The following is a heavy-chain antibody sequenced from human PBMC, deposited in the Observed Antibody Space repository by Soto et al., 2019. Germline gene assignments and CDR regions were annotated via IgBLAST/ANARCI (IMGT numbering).Heavy chain of an antibody. D-gene: IGHD1-20*01. CDR3: AILTGTTLSEGMDV. Sequence: ASVKVSCKASGGTFSSYAISWVRQAPGQGLEWMGGIIPIFGTANYAQKFQGRVTITADESTSTAYMELSSLRSEDTAVYYCAILTGTTLSEGMDVWGQGTTVTVSS. V-gene: IGHV1-69*13. CDR2: IIPIFGTA. CDR1: GGTFSSYA. J-gene: IGHJ6*02.